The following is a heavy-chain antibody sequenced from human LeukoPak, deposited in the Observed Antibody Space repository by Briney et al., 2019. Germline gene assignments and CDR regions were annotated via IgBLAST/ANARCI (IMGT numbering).Heavy chain of an antibody. CDR1: GFRFNTFW. CDR3: ARAYSYYYGSGSPAPFDY. CDR2: IKQDGNEK. D-gene: IGHD3-10*01. J-gene: IGHJ4*02. Sequence: QPGGSLRLSCAASGFRFNTFWMSWVRQAPGKGLEWVANIKQDGNEKYYADSVKGRFTISRDNAKNSLYLQMNSLRAEDTAVYYCARAYSYYYGSGSPAPFDYWGQGTLVTVSS. V-gene: IGHV3-7*01.